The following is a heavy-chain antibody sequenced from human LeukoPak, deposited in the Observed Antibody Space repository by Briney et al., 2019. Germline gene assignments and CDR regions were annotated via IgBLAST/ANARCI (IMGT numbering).Heavy chain of an antibody. CDR2: ISSSSSYI. CDR1: GFTFSSYS. D-gene: IGHD1-1*01. V-gene: IGHV3-21*01. Sequence: GGSLRLSCAASGFTFSSYSMNWVRQAPGEGLEWVSSISSSSSYIYYADSVKGRFTISRDNAKNSLYLQMNSLRAEDTAVYYCARDRFWNDDHFDYWGQGTLVTVSS. CDR3: ARDRFWNDDHFDY. J-gene: IGHJ4*02.